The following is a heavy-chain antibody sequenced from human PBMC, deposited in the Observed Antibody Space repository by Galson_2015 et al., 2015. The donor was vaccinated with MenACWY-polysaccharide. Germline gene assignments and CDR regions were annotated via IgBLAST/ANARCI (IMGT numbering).Heavy chain of an antibody. V-gene: IGHV1-18*01. Sequence: SVKVSCKASGYTFTSYGIAWVRQAPGQGLEWMGWINTYNDNTNYAQKFQGRVTMTTDTSTSTAYLELRSLRSDDTAVYYCAREVDTAMATGISYYYGMDVWGQGTTVTVSS. CDR3: AREVDTAMATGISYYYGMDV. CDR2: INTYNDNT. J-gene: IGHJ6*02. CDR1: GYTFTSYG. D-gene: IGHD5-18*01.